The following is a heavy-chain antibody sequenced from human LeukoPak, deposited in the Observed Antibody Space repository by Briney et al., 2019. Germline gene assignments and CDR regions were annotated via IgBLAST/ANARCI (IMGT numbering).Heavy chain of an antibody. CDR2: IYYSGST. CDR1: GGSISSGGYY. CDR3: ARLADTASPNDAFDI. V-gene: IGHV4-31*03. Sequence: SETLSLTCTVSGGSISSGGYYWSWIRQHPGKGLEWIGYIYYSGSTYYNPSLKSRVTISVDTSKNQFSLKLGSVTAADTAVYYCARLADTASPNDAFDIWGQGTMVTVSS. J-gene: IGHJ3*02. D-gene: IGHD5-18*01.